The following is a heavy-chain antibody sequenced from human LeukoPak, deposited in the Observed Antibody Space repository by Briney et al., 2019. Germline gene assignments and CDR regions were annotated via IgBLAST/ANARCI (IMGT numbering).Heavy chain of an antibody. CDR1: GGSISSYY. Sequence: PSETLSLTCTVSGGSISSYYWSWIRQPPGKGLEWIGYIYYSGGTNYNPSLKSRVTISVDTSKNQFSLKLSSVTAADTAVYYCAREGCSGGSCWPYGMDVWGQGTTVTVSS. V-gene: IGHV4-59*01. CDR2: IYYSGGT. D-gene: IGHD2-15*01. J-gene: IGHJ6*02. CDR3: AREGCSGGSCWPYGMDV.